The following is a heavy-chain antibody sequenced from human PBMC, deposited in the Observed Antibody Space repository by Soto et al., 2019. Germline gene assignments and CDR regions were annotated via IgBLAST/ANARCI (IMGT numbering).Heavy chain of an antibody. D-gene: IGHD6-19*01. J-gene: IGHJ4*02. V-gene: IGHV3-30-3*01. CDR1: GFTFSSYA. CDR3: ARVSNMAVAGHY. CDR2: ISYDGSNK. Sequence: GGSLRLSCAASGFTFSSYAMHWVRQAPGKGLEWVAVISYDGSNKYYADSVKGRFTISRDNSKNTLYLQMNSLRAEDTAVYYCARVSNMAVAGHYWGQGTLVTVSS.